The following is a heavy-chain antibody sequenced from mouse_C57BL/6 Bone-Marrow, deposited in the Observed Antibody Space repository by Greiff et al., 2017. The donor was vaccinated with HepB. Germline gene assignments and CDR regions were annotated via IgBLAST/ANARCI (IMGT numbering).Heavy chain of an antibody. CDR1: GFTFSDYG. J-gene: IGHJ2*01. Sequence: EVKLVESGGGLVKPGGSLKLSCAASGFTFSDYGMHWVRQAPEKGLEWVAYISSGSSTINYADTVKGRFTITRDNAKNTLCLQMTSLRSEDTAMYYCARGLRRVYWGQGTTLIVSS. V-gene: IGHV5-17*01. D-gene: IGHD2-4*01. CDR2: ISSGSSTI. CDR3: ARGLRRVY.